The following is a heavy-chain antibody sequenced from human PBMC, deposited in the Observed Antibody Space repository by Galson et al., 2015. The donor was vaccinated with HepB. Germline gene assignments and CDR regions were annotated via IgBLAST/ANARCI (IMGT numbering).Heavy chain of an antibody. CDR1: GFTFSDYY. CDR2: ISGSGSTI. Sequence: SLRLSCAASGFTFSDYYMSWIRQTPGKGLEWVSYISGSGSTIYYADSVKGRFTISRDNAKNSLYLQMNSLRAEDTAVYYCARDGREMATVGIFDYWGQGTLVTVSS. CDR3: ARDGREMATVGIFDY. V-gene: IGHV3-11*01. D-gene: IGHD5-24*01. J-gene: IGHJ4*02.